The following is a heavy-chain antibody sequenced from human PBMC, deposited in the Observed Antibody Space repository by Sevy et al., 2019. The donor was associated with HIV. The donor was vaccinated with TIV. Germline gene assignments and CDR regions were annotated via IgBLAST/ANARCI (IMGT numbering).Heavy chain of an antibody. V-gene: IGHV3-33*01. J-gene: IGHJ4*02. CDR2: IWSDGAYQ. CDR3: ARGGDYYDNAAYYALDS. Sequence: GGSLRLSCAATGFTFSNYAMHWVRQAPGKGMEWVAIIWSDGAYQYHGDSVKGRFTISRDNSKNTLYLQMNNVRVEDTAVYYCARGGDYYDNAAYYALDSWGQGTLVTVSS. D-gene: IGHD3-22*01. CDR1: GFTFSNYA.